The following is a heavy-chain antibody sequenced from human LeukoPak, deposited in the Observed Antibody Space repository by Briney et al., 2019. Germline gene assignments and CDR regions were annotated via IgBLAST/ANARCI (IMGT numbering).Heavy chain of an antibody. V-gene: IGHV1-2*02. D-gene: IGHD3-10*01. CDR2: INPNSGGT. Sequence: ASVKVSCKASGYTFTGYYMHWVRQAPGQGLEWMGWINPNSGGTNYAQKFQGRVTMTRDTSISTAYMELSRLRSDDTAVYYCARLSMVRGVIIDYWGQGTLVTVSS. CDR1: GYTFTGYY. CDR3: ARLSMVRGVIIDY. J-gene: IGHJ4*02.